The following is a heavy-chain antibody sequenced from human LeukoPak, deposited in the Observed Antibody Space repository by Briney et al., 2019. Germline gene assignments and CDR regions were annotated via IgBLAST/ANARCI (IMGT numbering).Heavy chain of an antibody. J-gene: IGHJ4*02. D-gene: IGHD6-13*01. Sequence: GGSLRLSCVGSGFTFSIYAMSWVRQAPGRGLEWVSDISGSGGSTHYADSVKGRFTISRDISKNTLYLQMNSLRAEDAAVYYCAKGSYSSSWYYFDDWGQGTLVTVSS. V-gene: IGHV3-23*01. CDR3: AKGSYSSSWYYFDD. CDR2: ISGSGGST. CDR1: GFTFSIYA.